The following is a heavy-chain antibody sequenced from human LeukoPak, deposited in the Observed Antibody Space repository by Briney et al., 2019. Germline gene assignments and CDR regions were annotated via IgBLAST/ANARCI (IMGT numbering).Heavy chain of an antibody. CDR1: GYSISSGYY. CDR3: ARGPVIVATIYPFDY. J-gene: IGHJ4*02. CDR2: IYHSGST. D-gene: IGHD5-12*01. Sequence: SETLSLTCSFSGYSISSGYYWGWIRQPPGQGLEWIGNIYHSGSTYYNPSLKSRVTISVDTSKNQFSLKLSSVTAADTAVYYCARGPVIVATIYPFDYWGQGTLVTVSS. V-gene: IGHV4-38-2*02.